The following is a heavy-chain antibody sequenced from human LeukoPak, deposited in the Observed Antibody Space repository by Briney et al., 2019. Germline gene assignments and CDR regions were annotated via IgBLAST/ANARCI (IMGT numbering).Heavy chain of an antibody. J-gene: IGHJ6*03. V-gene: IGHV1-8*01. CDR3: ARGGNSSGWYDFGYMDV. D-gene: IGHD6-19*01. CDR2: MNPNSGNT. CDR1: GYTFTSYD. Sequence: GASVKVSCKASGYTFTSYDINWVRQATGQGLEWMGWMNPNSGNTGYAQKFQGRVTMTGNTSISTAYMELSSLRSEDTAVYYCARGGNSSGWYDFGYMDVWGKGTTVTISS.